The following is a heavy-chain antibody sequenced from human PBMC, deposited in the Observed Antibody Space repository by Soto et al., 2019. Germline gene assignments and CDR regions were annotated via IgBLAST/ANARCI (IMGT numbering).Heavy chain of an antibody. CDR1: GYTFTSDG. Sequence: ASVKVSCKASGYTFTSDGISGVRQAPGEGLEWMGWISAYNGNTNYAQKLQGRVTMTTDTSTSTAYMELRSLRSDDTAVYFCAREGRYDFSTGNYYHRGLDVWGQGIAV. V-gene: IGHV1-18*04. CDR2: ISAYNGNT. CDR3: AREGRYDFSTGNYYHRGLDV. J-gene: IGHJ6*02. D-gene: IGHD1-1*01.